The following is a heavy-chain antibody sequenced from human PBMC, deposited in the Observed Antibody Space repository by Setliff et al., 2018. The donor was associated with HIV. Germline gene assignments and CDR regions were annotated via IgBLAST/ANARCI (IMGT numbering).Heavy chain of an antibody. J-gene: IGHJ4*02. CDR1: GGSFSGYY. V-gene: IGHV4-34*01. CDR3: ARAGMGALRSLFDY. Sequence: SETLSLTCAVYGGSFSGYYWNWIRQPPGNGLEWIGEINHSGSTYYNPSLKSRVIISVDTSKNQFSLKLNSVTAADTAIYYCARAGMGALRSLFDYWGQGTLVTVS. CDR2: INHSGST. D-gene: IGHD1-26*01.